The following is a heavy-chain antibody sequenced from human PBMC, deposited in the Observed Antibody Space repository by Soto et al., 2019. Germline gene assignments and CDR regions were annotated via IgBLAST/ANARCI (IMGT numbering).Heavy chain of an antibody. CDR1: GGTFSSYT. CDR3: ASDGGTMVRGYGY. Sequence: QVQLVQSGAEVKKPRSSVKVSCKASGGTFSSYTISWVRQAPGQGLEWMGRIIPILGIANYAQKFQGRVTITADKSTSTAYMELSSLRSEDTAVYYCASDGGTMVRGYGYWGQGTLVTVSS. V-gene: IGHV1-69*02. D-gene: IGHD3-10*01. J-gene: IGHJ4*02. CDR2: IIPILGIA.